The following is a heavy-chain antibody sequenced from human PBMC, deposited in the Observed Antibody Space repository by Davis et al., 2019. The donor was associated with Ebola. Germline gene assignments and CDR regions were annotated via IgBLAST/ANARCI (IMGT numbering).Heavy chain of an antibody. D-gene: IGHD7-27*01. CDR2: IILFFGTI. J-gene: IGHJ4*02. CDR3: ARESGAGGSFDH. CDR1: GYTFSNSV. V-gene: IGHV1-69*13. Sequence: SVKVSCKASGYTFSNSVISWVRHAPGHGLAWVGGIILFFGTICYAERFQGRVTISADESTNTVYMELTSLVSEDTAMYYCARESGAGGSFDHWGQGTPVTVSS.